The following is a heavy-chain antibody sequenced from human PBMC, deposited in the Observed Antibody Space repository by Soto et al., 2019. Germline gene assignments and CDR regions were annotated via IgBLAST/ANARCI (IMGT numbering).Heavy chain of an antibody. CDR1: GGSISTYY. CDR3: TREDSSTSEY. CDR2: IYFSGTT. J-gene: IGHJ4*02. Sequence: SETLSLTCTVSGGSISTYYWSWIRQPPGKGLEWIGSIYFSGTTYYNPSLKSRLTIFVDTSKNQFSLKLSFVTAADTALYYCTREDSSTSEYWSQGTLVTVSS. V-gene: IGHV4-4*08. D-gene: IGHD6-13*01.